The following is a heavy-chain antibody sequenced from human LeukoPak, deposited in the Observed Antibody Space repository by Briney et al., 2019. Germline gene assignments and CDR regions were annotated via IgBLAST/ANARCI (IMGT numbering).Heavy chain of an antibody. V-gene: IGHV4-59*01. CDR2: IYYSGST. CDR1: GGSISSYY. CDR3: ARGHGYSSGWYTGNDLDY. J-gene: IGHJ4*02. D-gene: IGHD6-19*01. Sequence: SETLSLTCTVSGGSISSYYWSWIRQPPGKGLEWIGYIYYSGSTYYNPSLKSRVTISVDTSKNQFSLKLSSVTAADTAVYYCARGHGYSSGWYTGNDLDYWGQGTLVTVSS.